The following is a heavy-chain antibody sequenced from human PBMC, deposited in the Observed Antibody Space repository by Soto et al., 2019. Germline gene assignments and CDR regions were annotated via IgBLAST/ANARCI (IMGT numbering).Heavy chain of an antibody. V-gene: IGHV3-33*01. CDR3: ARDHQLVSSYYDILTCYSPRGYYFDY. J-gene: IGHJ4*02. CDR1: GFTFSSYG. Sequence: QVQLVESGGGVVQPGRSLRLSCAASGFTFSSYGMHWVRQAPGKGLEWVAVIWYDGSNKYYADSVKGRFTISRDNSKNTLYLQMNILRAEDTAVYYCARDHQLVSSYYDILTCYSPRGYYFDYWGQGTLVTVSS. D-gene: IGHD3-9*01. CDR2: IWYDGSNK.